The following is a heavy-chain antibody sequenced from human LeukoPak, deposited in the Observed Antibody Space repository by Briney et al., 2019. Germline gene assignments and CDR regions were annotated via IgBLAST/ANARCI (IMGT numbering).Heavy chain of an antibody. D-gene: IGHD6-6*01. Sequence: GESLKISWKGSGYSFTNYWIAWVRQMPGKGLEWMGIIYPDDSETRYNPSFQGQVTISADWSISTAYLQWSSLKASDTAMYYCARRPPYSSSSYYFDYWGQGALVTVSS. CDR1: GYSFTNYW. CDR2: IYPDDSET. J-gene: IGHJ4*02. V-gene: IGHV5-51*01. CDR3: ARRPPYSSSSYYFDY.